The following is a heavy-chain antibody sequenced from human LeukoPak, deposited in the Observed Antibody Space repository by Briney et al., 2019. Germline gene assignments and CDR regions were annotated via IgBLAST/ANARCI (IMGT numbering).Heavy chain of an antibody. CDR2: IQQDGSNK. V-gene: IGHV3-7*01. CDR3: ARRAGAYSHPYDY. CDR1: GFTFSNYW. Sequence: GGSLRLSCAASGFTFSNYWMNWVRQAPGKGLEWVANIQQDGSNKYYVDSVKGRFTISRDNAENSLYLQMNSLRAEDTAVYYCARRAGAYSHPYDYWGQGTLVTVSS. J-gene: IGHJ4*02. D-gene: IGHD4/OR15-4a*01.